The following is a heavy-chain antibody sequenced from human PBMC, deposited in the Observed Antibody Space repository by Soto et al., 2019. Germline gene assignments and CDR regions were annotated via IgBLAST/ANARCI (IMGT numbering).Heavy chain of an antibody. D-gene: IGHD3-10*01. Sequence: SETLSLTCAVYGGSFSGYYWSWIRQPPGKGLEWIGEINHSGSTNYNPSLKSRVTISVDTSKNQFSLKLSSVTAADTAVYYCASLMVRGGYYYYYYMDVWGKGTTVTVSS. CDR2: INHSGST. CDR3: ASLMVRGGYYYYYYMDV. V-gene: IGHV4-34*01. J-gene: IGHJ6*03. CDR1: GGSFSGYY.